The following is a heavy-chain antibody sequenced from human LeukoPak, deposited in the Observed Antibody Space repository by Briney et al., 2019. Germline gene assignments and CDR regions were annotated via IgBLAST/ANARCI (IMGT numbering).Heavy chain of an antibody. V-gene: IGHV4-59*01. CDR2: IDYSAST. CDR1: GGSISTYY. D-gene: IGHD1-26*01. Sequence: SETLSLTCTVSGGSISTYYWSWIRQPPGKGLEWIAYIDYSASTNYNPSPKSRVTISVDTSKNQFSLKLSSVTAADTAVYYCARDSRRELLHAFDIWGQGTMVTVSS. J-gene: IGHJ3*02. CDR3: ARDSRRELLHAFDI.